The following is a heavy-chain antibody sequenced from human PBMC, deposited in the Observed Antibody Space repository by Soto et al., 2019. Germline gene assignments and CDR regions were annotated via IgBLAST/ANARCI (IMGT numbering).Heavy chain of an antibody. V-gene: IGHV4-39*01. D-gene: IGHD6-13*01. Sequence: SETLSLTCTVSGGSISSSSYYWGWIRQPPGKGLEWIGLIYYSGSTYYNPSLKSRVTISVETSKDQFSLNLNSVTAADTAVYYCARHLGYSSRWFGEIDYWGQGILVTVSS. CDR3: ARHLGYSSRWFGEIDY. J-gene: IGHJ4*02. CDR2: IYYSGST. CDR1: GGSISSSSYY.